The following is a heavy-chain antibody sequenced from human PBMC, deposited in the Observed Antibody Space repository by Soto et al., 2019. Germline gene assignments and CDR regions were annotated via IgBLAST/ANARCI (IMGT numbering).Heavy chain of an antibody. CDR2: INPNSGGT. CDR1: GYTFTGYY. J-gene: IGHJ6*02. Sequence: GASVKVSCKASGYTFTGYYMHWVRQAPGQGLEWIGWINPNSGGTNYAQKFQGWVTMTRDTSISTAYMELSRLRSDDTAVYYCARGAAAGPYYYYYGMDVWGQGTTVPSP. CDR3: ARGAAAGPYYYYYGMDV. V-gene: IGHV1-2*04. D-gene: IGHD6-13*01.